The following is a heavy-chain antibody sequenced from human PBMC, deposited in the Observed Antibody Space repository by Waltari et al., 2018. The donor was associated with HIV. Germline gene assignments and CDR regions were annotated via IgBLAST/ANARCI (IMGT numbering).Heavy chain of an antibody. V-gene: IGHV4-34*01. Sequence: QVQLQQWGAGLLKPSETLSLTCAVYGGSFSGYYWSWIRQPPGKGLEWIGEINHSGSTNYNPSLKSRVTISVDTSKNQFSLKLSSVTAADTAVYYCARGREVTIFGVVTRPFRYWGQGTLVTVSS. D-gene: IGHD3-3*01. CDR3: ARGREVTIFGVVTRPFRY. CDR2: INHSGST. CDR1: GGSFSGYY. J-gene: IGHJ4*02.